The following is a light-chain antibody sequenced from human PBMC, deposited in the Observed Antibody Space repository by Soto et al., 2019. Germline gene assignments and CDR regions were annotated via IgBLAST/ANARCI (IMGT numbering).Light chain of an antibody. Sequence: QSALTQPPSASGSPGQSVTISCTGTSSDVGGYNYVSWYQQHPGKAPKLMIYEVSKRPSGVPDRFSGSKSGNTASLTVSGLQAEDEDDYYCSSYAGSNNVGFGGGTKPTVL. CDR2: EVS. CDR1: SSDVGGYNY. CDR3: SSYAGSNNVG. V-gene: IGLV2-8*01. J-gene: IGLJ2*01.